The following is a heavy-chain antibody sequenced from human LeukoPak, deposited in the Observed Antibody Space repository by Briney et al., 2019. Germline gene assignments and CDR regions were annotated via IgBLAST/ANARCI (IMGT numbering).Heavy chain of an antibody. J-gene: IGHJ4*02. D-gene: IGHD2-8*02. CDR1: GFTFSSYA. CDR3: AKDSLVADYYLDY. V-gene: IGHV3-23*01. Sequence: GGSLRLSCAASGFTFSSYAMSWVRQAPGKGLEWVSAISGSGGSTYYADSVKGRLTISRDNSKNTLYLQMNSLRAEDTAVYYCAKDSLVADYYLDYWGQGTLVTVSS. CDR2: ISGSGGST.